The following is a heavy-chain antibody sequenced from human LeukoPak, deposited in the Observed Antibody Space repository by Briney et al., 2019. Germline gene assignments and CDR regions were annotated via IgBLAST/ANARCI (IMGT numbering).Heavy chain of an antibody. J-gene: IGHJ3*02. CDR3: ARVVEMGAFDI. CDR1: GGSISSYY. V-gene: IGHV4-59*01. CDR2: IYYSGST. Sequence: SETLSLTCTVSGGSISSYYWSWIRQPPGKGLEWIGYIYYSGSTNYNPSLKSRVTISVDTSKDQFSLKLSSVTAADTAVYYCARVVEMGAFDIWGQGTMVTVSS. D-gene: IGHD5-24*01.